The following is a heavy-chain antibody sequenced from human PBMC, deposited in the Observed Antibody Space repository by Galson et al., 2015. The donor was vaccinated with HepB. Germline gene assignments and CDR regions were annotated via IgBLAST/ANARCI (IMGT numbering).Heavy chain of an antibody. CDR1: GFTFSSYA. D-gene: IGHD6-13*01. V-gene: IGHV3-30*04. CDR3: ARDSDSAAGNLSPWSARGLTDY. J-gene: IGHJ4*02. Sequence: SLRLSCAASGFTFSSYAMHWVRQAPGKGLEWVAVISYDGSNKYYADSVKGRFTISRDNSKNTLYLQMNSLRAEDTAVYYCARDSDSAAGNLSPWSARGLTDYWGQGTLVTVSS. CDR2: ISYDGSNK.